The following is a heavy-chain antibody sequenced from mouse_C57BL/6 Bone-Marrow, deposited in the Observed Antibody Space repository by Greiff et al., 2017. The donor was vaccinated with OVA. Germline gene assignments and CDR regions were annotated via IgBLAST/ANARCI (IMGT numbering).Heavy chain of an antibody. J-gene: IGHJ4*01. CDR1: GYTFTSYW. CDR3: ASSSITTVVANYAMDY. V-gene: IGHV1-69*01. D-gene: IGHD1-1*01. CDR2: IDPSDSYT. Sequence: QVQLQQPGAELVMPGASVKLSCKASGYTFTSYWMHWVKQRPGQGLEWIGEIDPSDSYTNYNQKFKGKSTLTVDKSSSTAYMQLSSLTSEDSAVYYCASSSITTVVANYAMDYWGQGTSVTVSS.